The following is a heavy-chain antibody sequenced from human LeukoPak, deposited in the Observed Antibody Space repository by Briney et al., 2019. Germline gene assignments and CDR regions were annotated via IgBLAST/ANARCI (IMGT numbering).Heavy chain of an antibody. V-gene: IGHV1-69*04. CDR3: ASGSGTYYHQGY. Sequence: ASVKVSCKASGGTFSSHGFTWVRQAPGQGLEWMGRIIPILDTPNYAQKFQGRLTITADKSTSTAYMELSNLSSEDTAVYYCASGSGTYYHQGYWGQGTLVTVSS. J-gene: IGHJ4*02. D-gene: IGHD1-26*01. CDR2: IIPILDTP. CDR1: GGTFSSHG.